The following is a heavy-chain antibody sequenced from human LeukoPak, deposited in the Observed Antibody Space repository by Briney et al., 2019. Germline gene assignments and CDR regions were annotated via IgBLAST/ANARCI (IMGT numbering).Heavy chain of an antibody. Sequence: PSETLSLTCTVSGGSISSYYWSWIRQPPGKGLEWIGYIYYSGSTNYNPSLKSRVTISVDTSKNQFSLKVSSVTAADTAVYYCARGYGDSYFDYWGQGTLVTVSS. CDR2: IYYSGST. V-gene: IGHV4-59*01. D-gene: IGHD4-17*01. J-gene: IGHJ4*02. CDR1: GGSISSYY. CDR3: ARGYGDSYFDY.